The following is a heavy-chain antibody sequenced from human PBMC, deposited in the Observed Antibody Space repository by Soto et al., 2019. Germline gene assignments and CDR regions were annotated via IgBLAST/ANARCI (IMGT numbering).Heavy chain of an antibody. CDR2: INHSGST. Sequence: SETLSLTCAVYGGSFSGYYWSWIRQPPGKGLEWIGEINHSGSTNYNPSLKGRVTMSVDGSKNRFSLRLSSVTAADTAVYYCARRISARTYYFDYWGQGTLVTVSS. V-gene: IGHV4-34*01. CDR1: GGSFSGYY. D-gene: IGHD6-6*01. CDR3: ARRISARTYYFDY. J-gene: IGHJ4*02.